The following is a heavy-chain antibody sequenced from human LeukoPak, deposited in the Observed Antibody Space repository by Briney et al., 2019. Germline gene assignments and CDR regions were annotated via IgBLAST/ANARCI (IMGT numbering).Heavy chain of an antibody. D-gene: IGHD4-17*01. CDR3: TTDPLVRATVTTY. CDR2: IESKTDGGTT. V-gene: IGHV3-15*04. CDR1: GFTFSNAW. J-gene: IGHJ4*02. Sequence: GGSLRLSCAASGFTFSNAWMSWVRQAPGKGLEWVGRIESKTDGGTTDYAAPVKGRFTISRDDSENTLYLQMNSLKTEDTAVYYCTTDPLVRATVTTYWGQGTLVTVSS.